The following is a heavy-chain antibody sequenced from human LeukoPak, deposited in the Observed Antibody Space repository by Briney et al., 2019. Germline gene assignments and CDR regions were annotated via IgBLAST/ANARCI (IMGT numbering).Heavy chain of an antibody. Sequence: GASVKVSCKASGYTFISYGISWVRQAPGQGLEWMGWISAYNGNTNYAQRLQGRVTMTTDTSTSTAYMELRSLRSDDTAVYYCAREGGSSPKYYYGMDVWGQGTTVTVSS. CDR1: GYTFISYG. CDR2: ISAYNGNT. V-gene: IGHV1-18*01. CDR3: AREGGSSPKYYYGMDV. J-gene: IGHJ6*02.